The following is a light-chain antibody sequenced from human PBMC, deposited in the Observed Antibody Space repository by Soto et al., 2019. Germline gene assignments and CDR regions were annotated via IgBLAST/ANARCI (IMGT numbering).Light chain of an antibody. CDR1: QSISVW. J-gene: IGKJ1*01. V-gene: IGKV1-5*03. Sequence: DIQMTQSPSILSASVGDRVTITCRASQSISVWLAWYQQKPGKAPKMLIYKASSLESGVPSRFSGSGSGTEFTFTISSLQPDDFATYYCQQFNAYSWTFGQGTKVDIK. CDR2: KAS. CDR3: QQFNAYSWT.